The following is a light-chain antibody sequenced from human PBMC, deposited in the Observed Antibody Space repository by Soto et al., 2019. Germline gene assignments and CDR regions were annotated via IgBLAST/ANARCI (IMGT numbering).Light chain of an antibody. J-gene: IGKJ5*01. Sequence: EIVFTQSPATLSLSPAERATLSCRASQSVSSYLAWYQQKPGQAPRLLIYDASNRATGIPARFSGSGSGTDFTLTISSLEPEDSAVYYCQQRNVGPPVTFGQGTRLE. CDR3: QQRNVGPPVT. V-gene: IGKV3-11*01. CDR1: QSVSSY. CDR2: DAS.